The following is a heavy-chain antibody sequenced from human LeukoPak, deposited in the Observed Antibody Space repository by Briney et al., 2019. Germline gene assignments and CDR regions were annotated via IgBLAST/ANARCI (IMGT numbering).Heavy chain of an antibody. J-gene: IGHJ4*02. CDR2: ISYDGSNK. CDR3: ARVAADGGYDSPELYFDY. V-gene: IGHV3-30*04. D-gene: IGHD5-12*01. Sequence: GGSLRLSCAASGFTFSSYAMHWVRQAPGKGLEWVAVISYDGSNKYYADSVKGRFTISRDNSKSTLYLQMNSLRAEDTAVYYCARVAADGGYDSPELYFDYWGQGTLVTVSS. CDR1: GFTFSSYA.